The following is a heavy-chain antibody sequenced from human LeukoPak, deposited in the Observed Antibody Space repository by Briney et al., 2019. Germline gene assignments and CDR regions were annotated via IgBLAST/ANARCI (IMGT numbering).Heavy chain of an antibody. D-gene: IGHD2-21*01. CDR3: ARDLILDY. CDR1: GYTFTSYA. Sequence: GASVKVSCKASGYTFTSYAMHWVRQAPGQRLEWMGWINAGNGNTEYSQKFQGRVTITRDTSASTAYMELSSLRPEDTAVYYCARDLILDYWGQGTLVTVSS. CDR2: INAGNGNT. V-gene: IGHV1-3*01. J-gene: IGHJ4*02.